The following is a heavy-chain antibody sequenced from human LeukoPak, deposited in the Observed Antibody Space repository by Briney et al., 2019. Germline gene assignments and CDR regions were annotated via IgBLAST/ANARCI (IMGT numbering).Heavy chain of an antibody. CDR1: GGSISSGGYS. Sequence: SQTLSLTCAVSGGSISSGGYSWSWLRQPPGKGLEWIGYIYHSGSPYYHPSLKSGVTISVDRSKNQFSLKLSSVTAADTAVYYCARTSIAARRANAFDIWGQGTMVTVSS. J-gene: IGHJ3*02. CDR3: ARTSIAARRANAFDI. V-gene: IGHV4-30-2*01. D-gene: IGHD6-6*01. CDR2: IYHSGSP.